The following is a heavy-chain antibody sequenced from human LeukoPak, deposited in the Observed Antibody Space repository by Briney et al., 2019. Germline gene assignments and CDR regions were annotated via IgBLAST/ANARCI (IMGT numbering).Heavy chain of an antibody. CDR2: IYPGDSET. Sequence: GESLKISCKGSGYSFTSYWIGWVRQMPGKGLEWMGIIYPGDSETRYSPSFQGQVTISADKSISTAYLQWSSLKASDTAMYYCAGLYYGSGSYYNVYAFDPWGQGTLVTVSS. V-gene: IGHV5-51*01. J-gene: IGHJ5*02. D-gene: IGHD3-10*01. CDR3: AGLYYGSGSYYNVYAFDP. CDR1: GYSFTSYW.